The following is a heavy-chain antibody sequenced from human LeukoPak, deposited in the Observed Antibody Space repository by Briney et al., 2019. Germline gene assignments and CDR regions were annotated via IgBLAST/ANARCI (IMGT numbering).Heavy chain of an antibody. CDR1: GFTFSRYD. CDR3: AGAGSETQWRAFDF. J-gene: IGHJ4*02. CDR2: IGTAGDT. V-gene: IGHV3-13*01. Sequence: PGGSLRLSCAASGFTFSRYDMHWVRQATGKGLEWVSGIGTAGDTYYAGSVKGRFTISRKNAKNSLYLQMNSLTAGDTAVYYCAGAGSETQWRAFDFWGQGALVTVFS. D-gene: IGHD6-19*01.